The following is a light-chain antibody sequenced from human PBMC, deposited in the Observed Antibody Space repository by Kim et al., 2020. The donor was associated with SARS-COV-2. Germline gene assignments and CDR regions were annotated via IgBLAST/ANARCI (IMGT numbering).Light chain of an antibody. J-gene: IGKJ1*01. CDR1: QDISNY. V-gene: IGKV1-27*01. Sequence: DIQMTQSPSSLSASVGYRVTITCRASQDISNYLAWYQQKPGKVPKLLIYAASTLQSGVPSRFSGTGSGTDFTLTISSLQPEDVATYYCQKYYSDPSFGQGTKVDIK. CDR2: AAS. CDR3: QKYYSDPS.